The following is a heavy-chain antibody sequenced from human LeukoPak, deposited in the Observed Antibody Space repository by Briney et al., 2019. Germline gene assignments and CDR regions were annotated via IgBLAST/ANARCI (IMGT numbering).Heavy chain of an antibody. Sequence: SETLSLICAVYGGSFSGYYWSWIRQPPGKGLEWIGEINHSGSTNYNPSLKSRVTISVDTSKNQFSLKLSSVTAADTAVYYCARRVVVAATLGPNWFDPWGQGTLVTVSS. D-gene: IGHD2-15*01. CDR3: ARRVVVAATLGPNWFDP. CDR2: INHSGST. V-gene: IGHV4-34*01. CDR1: GGSFSGYY. J-gene: IGHJ5*02.